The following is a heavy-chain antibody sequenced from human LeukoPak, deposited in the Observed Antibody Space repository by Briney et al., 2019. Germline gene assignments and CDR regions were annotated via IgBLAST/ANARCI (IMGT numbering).Heavy chain of an antibody. Sequence: SETLSLTCTVSGGSISSSGYYWGWIRQPPGKGLEWIVSIYYTGSTLYNPSLKSRVTISVDTSDNHFSLKLTSVTAADTAVYYCARLGLKTTGTIYWGQGILVTVSS. CDR2: IYYTGST. D-gene: IGHD1-14*01. CDR1: GGSISSSGYY. V-gene: IGHV4-39*02. J-gene: IGHJ4*02. CDR3: ARLGLKTTGTIY.